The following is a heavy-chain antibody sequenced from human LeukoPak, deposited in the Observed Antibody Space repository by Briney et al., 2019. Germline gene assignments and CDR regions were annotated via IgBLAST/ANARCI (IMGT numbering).Heavy chain of an antibody. D-gene: IGHD5-18*01. J-gene: IGHJ3*02. CDR2: INHSGSI. CDR3: ARGSQRGYSLSDAFDI. CDR1: GGSFSGYY. Sequence: SETLSLTCAVYGGSFSGYYWSWIRQPPGKGLEWIGEINHSGSINYNPSLKSRVTISVDTSKNQFSLKLSSVTAADTAVYYCARGSQRGYSLSDAFDIWGQGTMVTVSS. V-gene: IGHV4-34*01.